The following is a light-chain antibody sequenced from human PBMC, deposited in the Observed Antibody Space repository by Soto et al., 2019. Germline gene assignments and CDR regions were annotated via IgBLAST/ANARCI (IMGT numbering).Light chain of an antibody. J-gene: IGKJ1*01. CDR2: GAS. V-gene: IGKV3-20*01. CDR1: QSVSSSS. CDR3: QHYGTSPRT. Sequence: PGERATLSCRTSQSVSSSSLAWYQQKPGQAPRLLIYGASSRATGIANRFSGSGSGTDFTLPISRLEPEDFAVYYCQHYGTSPRTFGQGTKVEIK.